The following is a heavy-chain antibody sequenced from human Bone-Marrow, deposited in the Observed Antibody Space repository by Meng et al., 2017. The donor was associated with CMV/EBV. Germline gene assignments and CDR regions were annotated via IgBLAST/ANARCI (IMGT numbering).Heavy chain of an antibody. V-gene: IGHV3-30-3*01. CDR2: ISYDGSNK. J-gene: IGHJ6*02. D-gene: IGHD3-3*01. CDR3: AKDQGSGSFWYYGMDV. Sequence: GESLKISCAASGFTFSSYAMHWVRQAPGKGLEWVAVISYDGSNKYYADSVKGRFTISRDNSKNTLYLQMNSLRAEDTAVYYCAKDQGSGSFWYYGMDVWGQGTTVTVSS. CDR1: GFTFSSYA.